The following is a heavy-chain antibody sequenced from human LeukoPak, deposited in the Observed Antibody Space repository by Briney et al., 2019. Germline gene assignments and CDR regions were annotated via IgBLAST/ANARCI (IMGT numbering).Heavy chain of an antibody. Sequence: SETPSLTCTVSGGSISSYYWSWIRQPAGKGLEWIGRIYTSGSTNYNPSLKSRVTMSVDTSKNQFSLKLSSVTAADTAVYYCARDLTWTRGYTRSWYFDLWGRGTLVTVSS. V-gene: IGHV4-4*07. CDR1: GGSISSYY. CDR3: ARDLTWTRGYTRSWYFDL. CDR2: IYTSGST. J-gene: IGHJ2*01. D-gene: IGHD5-12*01.